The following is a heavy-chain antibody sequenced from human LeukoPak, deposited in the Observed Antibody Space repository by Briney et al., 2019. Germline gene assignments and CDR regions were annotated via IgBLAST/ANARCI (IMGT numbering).Heavy chain of an antibody. CDR2: INHSGST. CDR3: ASAWYYGSGSYYNDWFDP. Sequence: PSETLSLTCAVYGGSFSGYYWSWIRQPPGKGLEWIGEINHSGSTNYNPSLKSRVTISVDTSKNQFSLKLSSVTPEDTAVYYCASAWYYGSGSYYNDWFDPWGQGTLVTVSS. D-gene: IGHD3-10*01. V-gene: IGHV4-34*01. CDR1: GGSFSGYY. J-gene: IGHJ5*02.